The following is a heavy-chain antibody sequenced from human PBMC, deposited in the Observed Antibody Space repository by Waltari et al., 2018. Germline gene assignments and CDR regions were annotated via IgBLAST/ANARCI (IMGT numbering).Heavy chain of an antibody. CDR2: ISPIFGTA. Sequence: QVQLVQSGAEVKKPGSSVKVSCKASGGTFSSYAISWVRQAPGQGLEWMGGISPIFGTANYAQKCQGRVTITADESTSTAYMELSSLRSEDTAVYYCAREFRIVGATSAFDIWGQGTMVTVSS. CDR3: AREFRIVGATSAFDI. V-gene: IGHV1-69*12. D-gene: IGHD1-26*01. CDR1: GGTFSSYA. J-gene: IGHJ3*02.